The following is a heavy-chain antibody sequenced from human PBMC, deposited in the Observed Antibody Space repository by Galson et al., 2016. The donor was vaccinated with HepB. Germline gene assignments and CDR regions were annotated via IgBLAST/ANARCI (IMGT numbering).Heavy chain of an antibody. J-gene: IGHJ4*02. D-gene: IGHD2-21*02. CDR3: AKVDCGGDCKRFDY. CDR2: ISGSDGST. CDR1: GFTFSSYA. V-gene: IGHV3-23*01. Sequence: SLRLSCAASGFTFSSYAMSWVRQAPGKGLEWVSAISGSDGSTYNADSVKGRFTISRDNSKNTLYLQMSSLRAEDTALYYCAKVDCGGDCKRFDYWGQGTLVTVSS.